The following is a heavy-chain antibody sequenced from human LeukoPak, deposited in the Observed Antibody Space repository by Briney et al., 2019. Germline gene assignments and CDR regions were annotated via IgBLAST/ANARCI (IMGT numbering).Heavy chain of an antibody. Sequence: ASVKVSCKASGYTFISYYTQWVRQAPGQGLEWMGIINPSGGSTSYAQKFQGRVTMTRDTSTSTVYMELGSLRSEDTAVYYCARDRGFLEWFLDYWGQGTVVTVSS. D-gene: IGHD3-3*01. J-gene: IGHJ4*02. CDR3: ARDRGFLEWFLDY. CDR2: INPSGGST. CDR1: GYTFISYY. V-gene: IGHV1-46*01.